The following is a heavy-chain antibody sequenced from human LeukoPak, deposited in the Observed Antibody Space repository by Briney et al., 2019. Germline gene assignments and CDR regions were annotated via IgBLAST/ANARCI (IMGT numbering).Heavy chain of an antibody. J-gene: IGHJ3*02. CDR1: GFTFSDHY. V-gene: IGHV3-72*01. CDR3: VRGGKLRGDAFDI. D-gene: IGHD2-15*01. CDR2: LRSKAESYTT. Sequence: GGSLRLSCAASGFTFSDHYFDWVRQAPGKGLEWVGGLRSKAESYTTDYAAPVKGRFTFSRDDSNNSLYLQMNSLKTEDSAVYYCVRGGKLRGDAFDIWGRGTAVTVSS.